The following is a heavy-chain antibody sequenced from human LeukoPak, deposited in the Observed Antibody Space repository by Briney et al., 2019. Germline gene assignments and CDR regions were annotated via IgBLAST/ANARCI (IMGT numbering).Heavy chain of an antibody. CDR1: GDSISKYF. Sequence: SETLSFTCAVSGDSISKYFWSWIRQSPGQGLEWIGYMYNGGSTIYNPSLKSRVTISTDTSKNQFSLRLDSVTAADTAVYYCARVEKAVTGILDSWGQGTHVTVPS. V-gene: IGHV4-59*01. D-gene: IGHD4-11*01. CDR2: MYNGGST. CDR3: ARVEKAVTGILDS. J-gene: IGHJ4*02.